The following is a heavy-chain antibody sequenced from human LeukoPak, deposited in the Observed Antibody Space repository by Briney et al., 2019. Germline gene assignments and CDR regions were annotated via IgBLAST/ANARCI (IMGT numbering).Heavy chain of an antibody. J-gene: IGHJ6*04. CDR1: GFTFSSYA. CDR3: ARGSPDYYGSGSYYYYYHGMDV. D-gene: IGHD3-10*01. Sequence: GGSLGLSYAASGFTFSSYAMHWVRQAPGKGLEWVAVISYDGSNRYYADSVKGRFTISRDNSKNTLYLQMNSLRAEDTAVYYCARGSPDYYGSGSYYYYYHGMDVWGKGTTVTVSS. V-gene: IGHV3-30*04. CDR2: ISYDGSNR.